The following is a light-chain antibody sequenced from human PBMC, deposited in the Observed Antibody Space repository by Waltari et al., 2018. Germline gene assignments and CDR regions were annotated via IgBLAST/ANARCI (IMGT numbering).Light chain of an antibody. CDR1: QSLAPQDGYTY. Sequence: QSLAPQDGYTYCNGFRASPGQLPSRLYYWVFNRASGVPDRVSGSWSCTDVTLRISEVEAEDVGVYYCMQGTRWPYTFGQGTQLYIK. CDR2: WVF. CDR3: MQGTRWPYT. V-gene: IGKV2-30*02. J-gene: IGKJ2*01.